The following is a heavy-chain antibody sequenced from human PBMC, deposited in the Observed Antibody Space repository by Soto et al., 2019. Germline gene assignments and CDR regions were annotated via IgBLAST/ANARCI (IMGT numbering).Heavy chain of an antibody. Sequence: GESLKISCKGSGYSFTSYWIGWVRQMPGKGLEWMGIIYPGDSDTRYSPSFQGQVTISADKSISTAYLQWSSLKASDTAMYYCARQAPRDIVVVPAVIGWGVFAFHLSYPATIVSV. CDR2: IYPGDSDT. J-gene: IGHJ3*01. CDR1: GYSFTSYW. CDR3: ARQAPRDIVVVPAVIGWGVFAFHL. D-gene: IGHD2-2*02. V-gene: IGHV5-51*01.